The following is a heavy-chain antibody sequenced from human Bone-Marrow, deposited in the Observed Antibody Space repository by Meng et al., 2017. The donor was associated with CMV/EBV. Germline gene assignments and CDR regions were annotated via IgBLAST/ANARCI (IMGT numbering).Heavy chain of an antibody. CDR3: ARGRADQPQDTAMVLHYYYYGMDV. V-gene: IGHV1-18*01. D-gene: IGHD5-18*01. J-gene: IGHJ6*02. Sequence: ASVKVSCKASGYTFTSYGISWVRRAPGQGLEWMGWISAYNGNTNYAQKLQGRVTMTTDTSTSTAYMELRSLRSGDTAVYYCARGRADQPQDTAMVLHYYYYGMDVWDQGTTVTVSS. CDR2: ISAYNGNT. CDR1: GYTFTSYG.